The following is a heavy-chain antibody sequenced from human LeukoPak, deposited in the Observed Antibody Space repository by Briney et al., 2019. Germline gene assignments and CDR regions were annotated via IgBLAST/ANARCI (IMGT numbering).Heavy chain of an antibody. Sequence: GGSLRLSCAASGFTFRSYEMNWVRQAPGKGLEWVSYISSSGSTIYYADSVKGRFTISRDNAKNSLYLQMNSLRAEDTAVYYCVNRRAEGWFDPWGQGTLVTVSS. CDR3: VNRRAEGWFDP. V-gene: IGHV3-48*03. J-gene: IGHJ5*02. D-gene: IGHD6-19*01. CDR1: GFTFRSYE. CDR2: ISSSGSTI.